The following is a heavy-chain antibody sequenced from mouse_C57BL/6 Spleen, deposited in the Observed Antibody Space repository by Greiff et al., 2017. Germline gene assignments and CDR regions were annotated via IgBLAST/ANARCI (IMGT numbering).Heavy chain of an antibody. Sequence: VQLQQSGAELVKPGASVKISCKASGYAFSSYWMNWVKQRPGKGLEWIGQIYPGDGDTNYNGKFKGKATLTADKSSSTAYMQLSSLTSEDSAVYFCAREIYYYGSSYYFGYWGQSTTLTVSS. CDR1: GYAFSSYW. CDR3: AREIYYYGSSYYFGY. CDR2: IYPGDGDT. V-gene: IGHV1-80*01. J-gene: IGHJ2*01. D-gene: IGHD1-1*01.